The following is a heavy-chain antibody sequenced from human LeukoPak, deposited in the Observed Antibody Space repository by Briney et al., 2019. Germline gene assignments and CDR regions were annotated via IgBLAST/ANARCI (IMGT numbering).Heavy chain of an antibody. CDR1: GGSISRYY. J-gene: IGHJ4*02. CDR2: IYYRST. D-gene: IGHD3-22*01. V-gene: IGHV4-59*08. CDR3: ARHYDNDRYYYAHLDY. Sequence: SETLSLTCTVSGGSISRYYWSWIRQPPGKGLEWIGYIYYRSTNYNPSLKSRVTISIDTSKNQLSLKLSSVTAADTAVYYCARHYDNDRYYYAHLDYWGQGTLVTVSS.